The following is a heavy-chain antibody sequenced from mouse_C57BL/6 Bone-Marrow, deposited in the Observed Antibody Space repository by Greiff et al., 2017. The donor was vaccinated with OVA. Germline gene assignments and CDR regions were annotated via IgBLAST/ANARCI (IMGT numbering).Heavy chain of an antibody. J-gene: IGHJ4*01. V-gene: IGHV1-9*01. CDR2: ILPGSGST. CDR1: GYTFTGYW. Sequence: VQLHQSGAELMKPGASVKLSCKATGYTFTGYWIEWVKQRPGHGLEWIGEILPGSGSTNYTEKFKGKATFTADTSSNTAYMQLSSLTTEDSAIYYCAKIYYYRDYAMDYWGQGTSVTVSS. CDR3: AKIYYYRDYAMDY. D-gene: IGHD1-1*01.